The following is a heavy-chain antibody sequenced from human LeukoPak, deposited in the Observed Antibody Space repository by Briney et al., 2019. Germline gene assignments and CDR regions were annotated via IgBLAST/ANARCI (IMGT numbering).Heavy chain of an antibody. V-gene: IGHV3-23*01. CDR3: AKGDVVVVAASLVY. CDR1: GFTFSSYA. D-gene: IGHD2-15*01. Sequence: GGSLRLSCAASGFTFSSYAMSWVRQAPGKGLEWVSAISGSGGSTYYADSVKGRFTISRDNSKNTLYLQMNRLRAEDTAVYYCAKGDVVVVAASLVYWGQGTLVTVSS. CDR2: ISGSGGST. J-gene: IGHJ4*02.